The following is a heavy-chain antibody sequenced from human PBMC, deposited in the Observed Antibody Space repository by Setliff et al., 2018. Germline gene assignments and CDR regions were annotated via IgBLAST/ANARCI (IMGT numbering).Heavy chain of an antibody. CDR1: GFTFSTYW. D-gene: IGHD2-2*01. CDR3: ARILGYCTNTRCYSEYAFDM. J-gene: IGHJ3*02. V-gene: IGHV3-21*06. Sequence: GGSLRLSCAASGFTFSTYWMTWIRQAPGKGLEWVSGISWNSGSIGYADSVKGRFTISRDNTENSAHLQMNNLSAEDTAVYYCARILGYCTNTRCYSEYAFDMWGQGTTVTVSS. CDR2: ISWNSGSI.